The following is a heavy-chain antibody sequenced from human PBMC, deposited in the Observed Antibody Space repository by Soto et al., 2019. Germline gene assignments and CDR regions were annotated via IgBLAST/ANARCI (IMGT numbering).Heavy chain of an antibody. V-gene: IGHV4-4*07. CDR3: ARAQNILPD. CDR2: IYSNGNT. D-gene: IGHD2-15*01. CDR1: GGSISGYF. J-gene: IGHJ4*02. Sequence: ETLSLTCTVSGGSISGYFCTGIRQPPGKGLEWIGNIYSNGNTNYNPSLKSRVTMSVDTSKNRFSLKVTSVTAADTAVYYCARAQNILPDWGQRTLVAVSS.